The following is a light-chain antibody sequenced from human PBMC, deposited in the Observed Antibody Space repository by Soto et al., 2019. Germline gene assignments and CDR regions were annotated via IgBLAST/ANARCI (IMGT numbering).Light chain of an antibody. CDR2: AAS. CDR1: ENVDRY. J-gene: IGKJ1*01. Sequence: DIQVTQSPPSLSSSVGDRVTITCRASENVDRYVNWYQQIPGKAPSLLISAASTLQSGVPSRFRGSGSVTTFTLNISSLQPEDFAMYYCQQTYSTPPTFGQGNKVE. V-gene: IGKV1-39*01. CDR3: QQTYSTPPT.